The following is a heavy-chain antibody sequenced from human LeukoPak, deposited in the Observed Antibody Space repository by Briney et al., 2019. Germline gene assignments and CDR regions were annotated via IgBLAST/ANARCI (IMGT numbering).Heavy chain of an antibody. Sequence: GGSLRLSCAVSGFTFTSYWMNWVRQAPGKGLEWVASIRQDGGEKSYEDSVKGRFTISRDNTKNSLYLQMSSLRAEDTAVYYCARDGTAAGLYFDLWGQGTLVTVSS. CDR3: ARDGTAAGLYFDL. J-gene: IGHJ4*01. V-gene: IGHV3-7*01. CDR1: GFTFTSYW. D-gene: IGHD6-13*01. CDR2: IRQDGGEK.